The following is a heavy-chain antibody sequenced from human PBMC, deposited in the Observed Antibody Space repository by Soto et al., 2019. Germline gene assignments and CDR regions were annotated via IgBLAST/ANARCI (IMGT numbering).Heavy chain of an antibody. J-gene: IGHJ4*02. V-gene: IGHV4-39*01. Sequence: QLQLQESGPGLLRPSETLSLTCNVSGGAISSSSYFWAWVRQPPGKTLEWIGHILYSGTTHYNESLKSRVTTPVDTSKNQFSLRLNSVTPAATAVYYCARGGGYYGVLFAYWGQGTLVPVSS. CDR3: ARGGGYYGVLFAY. CDR1: GGAISSSSYF. CDR2: ILYSGTT. D-gene: IGHD4-17*01.